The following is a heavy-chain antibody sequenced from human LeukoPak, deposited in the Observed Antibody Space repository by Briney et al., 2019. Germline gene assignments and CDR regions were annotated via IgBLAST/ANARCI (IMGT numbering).Heavy chain of an antibody. J-gene: IGHJ4*02. Sequence: GGSPRLSCAASGFTFSSYWMHWVRQAPGKGLVWVSRINSDGSSTSYADSVKGRFTISRDNAKNTLYLQMNSLRAEDTAVYYCARDRGSGGLDYWGPGNPGHRLL. D-gene: IGHD2-15*01. CDR3: ARDRGSGGLDY. CDR1: GFTFSSYW. V-gene: IGHV3-74*01. CDR2: INSDGSST.